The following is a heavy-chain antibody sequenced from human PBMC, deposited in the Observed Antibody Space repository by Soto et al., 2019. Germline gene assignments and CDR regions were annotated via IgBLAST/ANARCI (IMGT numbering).Heavy chain of an antibody. D-gene: IGHD2-2*01. V-gene: IGHV3-49*03. CDR1: GFTFGDYA. Sequence: PGGSLRLSCTASGFTFGDYAMSWFRQAPGKGLEWVGFIRSKAYGGTTEYAASVKGRFTISRDDSKSIAYLQMNSLKTEDTAVYYCTRDGLDTSLSAAAFDYWGQGTLVTVSS. J-gene: IGHJ4*02. CDR2: IRSKAYGGTT. CDR3: TRDGLDTSLSAAAFDY.